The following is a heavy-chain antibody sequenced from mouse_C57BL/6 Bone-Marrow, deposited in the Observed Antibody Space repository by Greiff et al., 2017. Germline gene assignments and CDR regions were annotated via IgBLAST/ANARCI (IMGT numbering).Heavy chain of an antibody. J-gene: IGHJ2*01. V-gene: IGHV1-26*01. CDR3: ARHDLDY. Sequence: EVQLQQSGPELVKPGASVKISCKASDYPFPDSYLNWVKRTHGKSLNWIGDINPNNGGTSYNQKFKGKATLTVDKSSSTAYMELRSLTSEDSAVYYCARHDLDYWGQGTTLTVSS. CDR2: INPNNGGT. CDR1: DYPFPDSY.